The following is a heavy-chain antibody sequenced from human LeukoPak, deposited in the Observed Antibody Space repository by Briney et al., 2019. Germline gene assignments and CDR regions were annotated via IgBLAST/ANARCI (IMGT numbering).Heavy chain of an antibody. CDR2: IWSDGTTK. D-gene: IGHD6-19*01. Sequence: GGSLRLSCAASGFDFSSSYMHWVRQGPGKGLEWVAIIWSDGTTKYYAASVRGRFAISRDNSKNALYLQMNTLRAEDTALYYCARDGSAWNFDYWGLGTLVTVSS. CDR3: ARDGSAWNFDY. CDR1: GFDFSSSY. V-gene: IGHV3-33*01. J-gene: IGHJ4*02.